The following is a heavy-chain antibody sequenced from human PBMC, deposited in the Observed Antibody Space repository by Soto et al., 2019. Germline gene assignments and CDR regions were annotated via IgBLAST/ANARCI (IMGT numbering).Heavy chain of an antibody. CDR1: GFTASSNY. D-gene: IGHD3-22*01. CDR2: IYSGGST. Sequence: GGSLRLSCAASGFTASSNYMSWARQPPGKGLEWVSVIYSGGSTYYADSVKGRFTISRDNSKNTLYLQMNSLRAEDTAVYYCARDFYDSSGPNAFDIWGQGTMVTVSS. J-gene: IGHJ3*02. V-gene: IGHV3-53*01. CDR3: ARDFYDSSGPNAFDI.